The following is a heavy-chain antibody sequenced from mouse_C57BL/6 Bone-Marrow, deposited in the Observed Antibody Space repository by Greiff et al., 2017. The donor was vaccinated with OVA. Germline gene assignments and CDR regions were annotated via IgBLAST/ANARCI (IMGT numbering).Heavy chain of an antibody. Sequence: QVQLKESGPGILQPSQTLSLTCSFSGFSLSTFGMGVGWIRQPSGKGLEWLAHIWWDDDKYYNPALKSRLTISKDTSKNQVFLKIANVDTADTATYYCARIFLWLRRPYAMDYWGQGTSVTVSS. V-gene: IGHV8-8*01. D-gene: IGHD2-2*01. CDR2: IWWDDDK. CDR3: ARIFLWLRRPYAMDY. J-gene: IGHJ4*01. CDR1: GFSLSTFGMG.